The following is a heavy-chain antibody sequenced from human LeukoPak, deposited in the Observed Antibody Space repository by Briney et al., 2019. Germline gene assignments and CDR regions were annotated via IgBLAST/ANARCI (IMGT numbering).Heavy chain of an antibody. CDR1: GFTFDDYV. CDR2: ISWNSNSI. V-gene: IGHV3-9*01. Sequence: GGSLRLSCAASGFTFDDYVMHWVRQAPGKGLEWVSGISWNSNSIGYVDSVKGRFTISRDNAKNSLYLQMNSLRAEDTALYYCAKGTSSWHEFDYWGQGTLVTVSS. D-gene: IGHD6-13*01. J-gene: IGHJ4*02. CDR3: AKGTSSWHEFDY.